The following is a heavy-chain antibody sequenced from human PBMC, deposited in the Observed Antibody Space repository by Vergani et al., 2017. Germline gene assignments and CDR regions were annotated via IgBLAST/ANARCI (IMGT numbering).Heavy chain of an antibody. V-gene: IGHV5-51*01. D-gene: IGHD1-26*01. CDR1: GYSFTSYW. Sequence: EVQLVQSGAEVKKPGESLKISCKGSGYSFTSYWIGWVRQMPEKGLEWMGIIYPDDSDTRYSPSFQGQVTISDDKSISTAYLQWSSLKASDTAIYYCARQFSWSGSSHYGMDVWGQGTTVTVSS. CDR2: IYPDDSDT. CDR3: ARQFSWSGSSHYGMDV. J-gene: IGHJ6*02.